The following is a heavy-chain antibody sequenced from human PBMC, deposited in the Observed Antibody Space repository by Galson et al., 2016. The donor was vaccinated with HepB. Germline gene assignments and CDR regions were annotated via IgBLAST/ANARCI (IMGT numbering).Heavy chain of an antibody. CDR3: AKDRLVRATFAKYFQY. J-gene: IGHJ1*01. D-gene: IGHD1-26*01. Sequence: SLSLSCAASGFTFSDYALSWVRQPPGKGLEWVSAISGSGVSTYYADPVKGRFTISRDNSKNMLYLQMNSTTAEATAVYSCAKDRLVRATFAKYFQYWGQGTLVTVSS. CDR2: ISGSGVST. V-gene: IGHV3-23*01. CDR1: GFTFSDYA.